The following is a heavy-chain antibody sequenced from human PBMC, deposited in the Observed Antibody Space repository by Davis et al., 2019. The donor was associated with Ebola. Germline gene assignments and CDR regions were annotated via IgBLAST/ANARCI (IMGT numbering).Heavy chain of an antibody. CDR2: IYYSGST. CDR1: GGSISSSSYY. Sequence: SETLSLTCTVSGGSISSSSYYWGWIRQPPGKGLEWIGSIYYSGSTYYNPSLKSRVTISVDTSKNQFSLKLSSVTAADTAVYYCARGSDPVVTAIPGWFDPWGQGTLVTVSS. D-gene: IGHD2-21*02. V-gene: IGHV4-39*07. CDR3: ARGSDPVVTAIPGWFDP. J-gene: IGHJ5*02.